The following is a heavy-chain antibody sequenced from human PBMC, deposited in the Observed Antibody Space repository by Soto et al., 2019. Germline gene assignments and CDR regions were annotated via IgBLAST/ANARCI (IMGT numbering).Heavy chain of an antibody. J-gene: IGHJ5*02. Sequence: PSETLSLTCSVSGGSISSGSYYWGWIRQTPGKGLEWIGSIYYSGSTNYNPSLKSRVTISVDTSKDQFSLKLNSVTAADTAVYYCASPAPYYYDNSGYYWFDPWGQGMLVTVSS. V-gene: IGHV4-39*01. CDR3: ASPAPYYYDNSGYYWFDP. CDR2: IYYSGST. D-gene: IGHD3-22*01. CDR1: GGSISSGSYY.